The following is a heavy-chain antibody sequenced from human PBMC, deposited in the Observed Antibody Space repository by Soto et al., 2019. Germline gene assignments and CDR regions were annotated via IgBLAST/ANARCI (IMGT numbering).Heavy chain of an antibody. Sequence: LRLSCAASGFTFHTYTMNWVRQAPGKGLEWVSSISSSSAYIYYADSVKGRFTISRDNAKDSLFLQMNGLRAEDTAVYYCARDRKLGPGPNYYYYGMDVWGQGTTVTVSS. V-gene: IGHV3-21*01. CDR2: ISSSSAYI. J-gene: IGHJ6*02. CDR3: ARDRKLGPGPNYYYYGMDV. CDR1: GFTFHTYT.